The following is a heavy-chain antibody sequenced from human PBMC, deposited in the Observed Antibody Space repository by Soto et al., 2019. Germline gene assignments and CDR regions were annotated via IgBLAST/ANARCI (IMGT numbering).Heavy chain of an antibody. Sequence: LRLSCAASGFTFHTYTMNWVRQAPGKGLEWVSSISSSSAYIYYADSVKGRFTISRDNAKDSLFLQMNGLRAEDTAVYYCARDRKLGPGPNYYYYGMDVWGQGTTVTVSS. V-gene: IGHV3-21*01. CDR2: ISSSSAYI. J-gene: IGHJ6*02. CDR3: ARDRKLGPGPNYYYYGMDV. CDR1: GFTFHTYT.